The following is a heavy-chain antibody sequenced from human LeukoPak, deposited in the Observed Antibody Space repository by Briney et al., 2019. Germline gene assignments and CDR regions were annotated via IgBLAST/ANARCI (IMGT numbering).Heavy chain of an antibody. V-gene: IGHV1-69*05. CDR1: GGTFSSYA. J-gene: IGHJ5*02. CDR3: ARPELGYCSSTSCYEVWFDP. D-gene: IGHD2-2*01. Sequence: VASVKVSCKASGGTFSSYAISWVRQAPGQGLEWMGRIIPIFGTANYAQKFQGRVTITTDESTSTAYMELSSLRSEDTAVYYCARPELGYCSSTSCYEVWFDPWSQGTLVTVSS. CDR2: IIPIFGTA.